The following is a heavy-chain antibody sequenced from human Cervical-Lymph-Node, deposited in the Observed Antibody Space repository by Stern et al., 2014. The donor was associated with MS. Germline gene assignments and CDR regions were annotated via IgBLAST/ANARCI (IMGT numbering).Heavy chain of an antibody. D-gene: IGHD3-22*01. Sequence: EMQLVESGGGLVKPGGSLRLSCAASGFSFSSYSMNWVRQAPRKGPEWVSSISRSSSYIYNADSVKGRFTISRDNAKNSLYLQMNSLRVEDTAVYYCARDSITYYYDSSAHDGLQHWGQGTLVIVSS. CDR1: GFSFSSYS. CDR3: ARDSITYYYDSSAHDGLQH. J-gene: IGHJ1*01. CDR2: ISRSSSYI. V-gene: IGHV3-21*06.